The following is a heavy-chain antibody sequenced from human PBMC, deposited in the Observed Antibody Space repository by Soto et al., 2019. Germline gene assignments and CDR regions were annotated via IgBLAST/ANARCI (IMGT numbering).Heavy chain of an antibody. Sequence: SVKVSCKASGGTFSSYTISWVRQAPGQGLEWKGRIIPILGIANYAQKLQGRVTINADKSTSTAYMELSSLRSEDTAVYYCARRYGSAFDIWGQGTMVTVSS. CDR3: ARRYGSAFDI. D-gene: IGHD3-10*01. CDR2: IIPILGIA. CDR1: GGTFSSYT. J-gene: IGHJ3*02. V-gene: IGHV1-69*02.